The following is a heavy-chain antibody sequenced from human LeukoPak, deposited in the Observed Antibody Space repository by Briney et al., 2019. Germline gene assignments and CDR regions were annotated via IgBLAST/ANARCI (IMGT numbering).Heavy chain of an antibody. CDR1: GYSFASYW. J-gene: IGHJ5*02. CDR2: IYADDSDT. CDR3: ARLSSTSQPFDP. D-gene: IGHD2-2*01. V-gene: IGHV5-51*01. Sequence: GASLQISCQGSGYSFASYWIAWVRPLPGKGLEWMGIIYADDSDTRYSPSFQGQVTISADKSISTAYLQWSGLKASDAAVYYCARLSSTSQPFDPWGQGTLVTVSS.